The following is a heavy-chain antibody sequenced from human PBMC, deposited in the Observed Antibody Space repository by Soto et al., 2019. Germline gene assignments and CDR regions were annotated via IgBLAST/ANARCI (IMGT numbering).Heavy chain of an antibody. CDR1: GFSIDDFA. CDR3: AKDNPGRYGDYDY. CDR2: ISWDSGKI. Sequence: GGSLRLSCAASGFSIDDFAMHWVRQAPGKGLEWVSSISWDSGKIGYADSVTGRFSVSRDNAKNSLFLQMSSLKPEDTAFYFCAKDNPGRYGDYDYWGQGTLVTVSS. V-gene: IGHV3-9*01. D-gene: IGHD4-17*01. J-gene: IGHJ4*02.